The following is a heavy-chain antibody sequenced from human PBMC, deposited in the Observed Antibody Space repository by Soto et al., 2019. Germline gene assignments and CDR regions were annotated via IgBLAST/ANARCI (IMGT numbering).Heavy chain of an antibody. Sequence: SETLSLTCTVSGGSISSGGYYWSWIRQHPGKGLEWIGYIYYSGSTYYNPSLKSRVTISVDTSKNQFSLKLSSVTAADTAVYYCARVRELNAFDIWGQGTMVTVSS. CDR1: GGSISSGGYY. D-gene: IGHD1-7*01. CDR2: IYYSGST. CDR3: ARVRELNAFDI. V-gene: IGHV4-31*03. J-gene: IGHJ3*02.